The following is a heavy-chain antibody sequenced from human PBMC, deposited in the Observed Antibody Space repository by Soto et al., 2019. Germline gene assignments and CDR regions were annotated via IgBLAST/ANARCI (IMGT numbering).Heavy chain of an antibody. CDR1: GYTFTSYG. CDR2: ISAYNGNT. V-gene: IGHV1-18*01. J-gene: IGHJ3*02. D-gene: IGHD2-2*03. Sequence: ASVKVSCKASGYTFTSYGISWVRQAPGQGLEWMGWISAYNGNTNYAQKLQGRVTMTTDTSTSTAYMELRSLRSDDTAVYYCARAALLDIVVVPAAIYALDIWGQGTMVTVSS. CDR3: ARAALLDIVVVPAAIYALDI.